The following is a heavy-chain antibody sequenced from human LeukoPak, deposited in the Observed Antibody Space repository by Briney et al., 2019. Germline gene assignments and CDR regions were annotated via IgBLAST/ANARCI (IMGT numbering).Heavy chain of an antibody. Sequence: GGSLRLSCAASGFTFSSYAMHWVRLAPGKGLEWVAVISSDGSNKYYADSVKGRFTISRDNAKNTLYLQMNSRRAEDTAVYYCARAFCSGATCYSMDYWGQGTLVTVSS. D-gene: IGHD2-15*01. J-gene: IGHJ4*02. CDR2: ISSDGSNK. V-gene: IGHV3-30*04. CDR1: GFTFSSYA. CDR3: ARAFCSGATCYSMDY.